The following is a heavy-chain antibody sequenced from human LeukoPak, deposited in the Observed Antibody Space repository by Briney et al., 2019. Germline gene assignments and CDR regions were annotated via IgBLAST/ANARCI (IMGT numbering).Heavy chain of an antibody. J-gene: IGHJ5*02. CDR3: MREKAAYNWFDP. CDR1: GGSISSYY. Sequence: SETPSLTCTVSGGSISSYYWSWIRQPPGKGLEWIGYIHYSGNTNYNPSLKSRVTISIDTSNNQFSLKLSSVTAADTAVYYCMREKAAYNWFDPWGQGTLVTVSS. V-gene: IGHV4-59*01. D-gene: IGHD6-13*01. CDR2: IHYSGNT.